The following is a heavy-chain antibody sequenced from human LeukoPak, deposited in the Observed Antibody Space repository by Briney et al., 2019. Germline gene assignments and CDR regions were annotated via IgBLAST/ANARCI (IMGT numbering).Heavy chain of an antibody. Sequence: ASVKVSCKASGYTFTINSMHWVRQAPGQGLERMGLINPIDDKTTYAQNFQGRLSMTRDMSTSTVYMELSSLRSEDTAVYYCARDSQYYFDSSGSYYYFDYWGQGTLVTVSS. J-gene: IGHJ4*02. D-gene: IGHD3-22*01. CDR3: ARDSQYYFDSSGSYYYFDY. CDR2: INPIDDKT. V-gene: IGHV1-46*01. CDR1: GYTFTINS.